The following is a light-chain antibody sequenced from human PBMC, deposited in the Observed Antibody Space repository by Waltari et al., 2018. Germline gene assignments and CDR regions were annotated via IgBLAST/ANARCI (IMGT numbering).Light chain of an antibody. CDR2: DVT. CDR3: NSYTSSSTRGV. Sequence: QSALTQPASVSGSPGQSITLPCTGTSSYVGGYNYVSWYQQHPGKAPKLMIYDVTHRPSGVSTRFSGSKSGNTASLTISGLQAEDEADYYCNSYTSSSTRGVFGGGTKLTVL. V-gene: IGLV2-14*03. J-gene: IGLJ3*02. CDR1: SSYVGGYNY.